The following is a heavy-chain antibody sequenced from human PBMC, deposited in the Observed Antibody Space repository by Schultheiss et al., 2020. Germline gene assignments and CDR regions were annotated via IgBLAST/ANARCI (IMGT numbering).Heavy chain of an antibody. Sequence: SETLSLTCTVSGGSISSYYWSWIRQPAGKGLEWIGRIYTTGDTNYNPSLKSLFTISLDTSKNQFSLKLSSVTAADTAVYYCARGENKRYYYYGMDVWGQGTTVTVSS. CDR3: ARGENKRYYYYGMDV. J-gene: IGHJ6*02. V-gene: IGHV4-4*07. CDR2: IYTTGDT. CDR1: GGSISSYY.